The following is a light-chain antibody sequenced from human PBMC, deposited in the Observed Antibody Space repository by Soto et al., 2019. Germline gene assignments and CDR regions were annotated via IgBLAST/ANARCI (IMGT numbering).Light chain of an antibody. Sequence: DIQMTQSPSSLSASVGDRVTITCRASQGISNYLAWYQQKPGKVPMLLIYAASTLQSGVPSRFSGSGSGTDLTLTTSSLQPEDVATYYCQKYNGASWTCGQGTKVEIE. CDR1: QGISNY. J-gene: IGKJ1*01. CDR2: AAS. V-gene: IGKV1-27*01. CDR3: QKYNGASWT.